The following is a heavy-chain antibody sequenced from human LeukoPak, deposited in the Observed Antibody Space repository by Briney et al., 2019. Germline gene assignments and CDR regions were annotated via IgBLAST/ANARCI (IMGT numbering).Heavy chain of an antibody. V-gene: IGHV3-33*01. D-gene: IGHD3-10*01. Sequence: PGRSLRLSCAASGFAFNTYAMHWVRQAPGQGLEWVALIWHDGSHKFYSDSVRGQFTISRDNSKNTVSLQMNNMRPEDTAVNYCAREIFGSGSYTDFWGQGTLVTVSS. CDR2: IWHDGSHK. CDR1: GFAFNTYA. J-gene: IGHJ4*02. CDR3: AREIFGSGSYTDF.